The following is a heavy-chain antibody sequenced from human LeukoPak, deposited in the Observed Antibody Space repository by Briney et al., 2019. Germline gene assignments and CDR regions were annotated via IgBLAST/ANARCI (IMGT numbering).Heavy chain of an antibody. Sequence: SETLSLTCTVSGGSISSGGYYWSWIRQHPGKGLEWIGYIYYSGSTYYKPSPKSRVTISVDTSKNQFSLKLSSVTAADTAVYYCARSPPSYDSSGYYVPHYYYGMDVWGQGTTVTVSS. CDR3: ARSPPSYDSSGYYVPHYYYGMDV. CDR2: IYYSGST. CDR1: GGSISSGGYY. V-gene: IGHV4-31*03. J-gene: IGHJ6*02. D-gene: IGHD3-22*01.